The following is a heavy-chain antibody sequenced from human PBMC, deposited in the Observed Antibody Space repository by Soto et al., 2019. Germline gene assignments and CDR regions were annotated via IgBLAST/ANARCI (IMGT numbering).Heavy chain of an antibody. CDR3: ATLPPLIVVVASPIPT. Sequence: SETLSLTCVVSGTSISSTFWWTWVRQAPGKGLEWIGEIYHSGTTNYNPSLKSRVTISADKSNNHFSLRLTSVSAADTAIYYCATLPPLIVVVASPIPTWAQGTAVTVSS. CDR1: GTSISSTFW. CDR2: IYHSGTT. J-gene: IGHJ1*01. D-gene: IGHD2-15*01. V-gene: IGHV4-4*02.